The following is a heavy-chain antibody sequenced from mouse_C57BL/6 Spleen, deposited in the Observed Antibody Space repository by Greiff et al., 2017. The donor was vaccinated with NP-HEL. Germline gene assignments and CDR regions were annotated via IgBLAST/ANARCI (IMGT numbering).Heavy chain of an antibody. J-gene: IGHJ2*01. D-gene: IGHD1-1*01. V-gene: IGHV1-15*01. CDR3: TRRVTTVVGSDY. Sequence: VQLQESGAELVRPGASVTLSCKASGYTFTDYEMHWVKQTPVHGLEWIGAIDPETGGTAYNQKFKGKAILTADKSSSTAYMELRSLTSEDSAVYYCTRRVTTVVGSDYWGQGTTLTVSS. CDR1: GYTFTDYE. CDR2: IDPETGGT.